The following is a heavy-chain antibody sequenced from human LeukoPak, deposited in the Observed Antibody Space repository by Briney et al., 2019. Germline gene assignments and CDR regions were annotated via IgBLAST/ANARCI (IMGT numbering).Heavy chain of an antibody. D-gene: IGHD3-22*01. CDR3: AKDLRDPYDSSGYITAFDY. CDR1: GFTFDDYA. CDR2: ISWNSGSI. Sequence: GRSLRLSCAASGFTFDDYAMHWVRHAPGKGLEWVSGISWNSGSIVYADSVKGRFTISRDNAKNSLYLQMNSLRAEDTALYYCAKDLRDPYDSSGYITAFDYWGQGTLVTVSS. J-gene: IGHJ4*02. V-gene: IGHV3-9*01.